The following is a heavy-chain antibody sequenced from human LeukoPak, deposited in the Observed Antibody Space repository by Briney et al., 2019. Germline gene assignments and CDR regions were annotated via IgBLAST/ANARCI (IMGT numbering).Heavy chain of an antibody. Sequence: ASVKVSCKASGYTFTSYDINWVRQATGQGLEWMGWMNPNSGNTGYAQKFQGRVTMTSNTSISTAYMELRRLRSEDTAVYYCARGRAVVLKRDYFDYWGQGTLVTVSS. V-gene: IGHV1-8*01. CDR2: MNPNSGNT. D-gene: IGHD4-23*01. J-gene: IGHJ4*02. CDR1: GYTFTSYD. CDR3: ARGRAVVLKRDYFDY.